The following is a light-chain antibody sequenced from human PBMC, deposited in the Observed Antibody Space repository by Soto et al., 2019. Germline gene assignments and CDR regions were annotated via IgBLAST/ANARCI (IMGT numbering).Light chain of an antibody. CDR2: VAS. J-gene: IGKJ4*01. CDR1: QGVRNN. CDR3: LQDYRYPLT. Sequence: AIQMTQSPSSLSASVGDRVTITCRASQGVRNNLGWYQQKPGKAPKLLIYVASSLQSGVPSRFNGSASGTDFTLTISSLQSEDFATYYCLQDYRYPLTFGGGPKVEMK. V-gene: IGKV1-6*01.